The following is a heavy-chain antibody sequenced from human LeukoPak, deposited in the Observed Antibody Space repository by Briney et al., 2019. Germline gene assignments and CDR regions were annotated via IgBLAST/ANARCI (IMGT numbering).Heavy chain of an antibody. CDR2: IIPIFGTA. D-gene: IGHD2-15*01. CDR1: GGTFSSYA. Sequence: SVKVSCKASGGTFSSYAISWVRQAPGQGLEWMGGIIPIFGTANYAQKFQGRVTITADESTSTAYMELSSLRSEDTAVYYCVIVVVVAATQWSAFDIWGQGAMVTVSS. V-gene: IGHV1-69*13. J-gene: IGHJ3*02. CDR3: VIVVVVAATQWSAFDI.